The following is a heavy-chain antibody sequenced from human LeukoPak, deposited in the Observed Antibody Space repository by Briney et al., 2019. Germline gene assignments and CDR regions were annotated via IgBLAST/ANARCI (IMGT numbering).Heavy chain of an antibody. CDR3: ASFADSSGYNAFDI. CDR2: TYYRSKWYN. V-gene: IGHV6-1*01. Sequence: SQTLSLTCAISGDSVSSNSAAWNWIRQSPSRGLEWLGRTYYRSKWYNDYAVSVKSRITINPDTSKNQFSPQLNSVTPEDTAVYYCASFADSSGYNAFDIWGQGTMVTVSS. D-gene: IGHD3-22*01. J-gene: IGHJ3*02. CDR1: GDSVSSNSAA.